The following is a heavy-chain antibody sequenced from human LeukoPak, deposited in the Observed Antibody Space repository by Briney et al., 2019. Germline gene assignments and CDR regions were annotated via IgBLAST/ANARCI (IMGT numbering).Heavy chain of an antibody. CDR2: IYYSGST. D-gene: IGHD3-10*01. V-gene: IGHV4-59*08. Sequence: SSETLSLTCTVSGGSISSYYWSWIRQPPGKGLEWIGYIYYSGSTNYNPSLKSRVTISVDTSKNQFSLKLSSVTAADTAVYYCARQTYGSGSYYNLDCWGQGTLVTVSS. J-gene: IGHJ4*02. CDR3: ARQTYGSGSYYNLDC. CDR1: GGSISSYY.